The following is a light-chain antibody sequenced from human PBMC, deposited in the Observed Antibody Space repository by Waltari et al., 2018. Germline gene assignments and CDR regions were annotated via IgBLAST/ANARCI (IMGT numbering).Light chain of an antibody. J-gene: IGLJ3*02. CDR1: TSDVGCYNY. CDR2: DVT. V-gene: IGLV2-11*01. CDR3: CSFAGTYTWV. Sequence: SALTQPRSVSGSPGQSVTLPCTGTTSDVGCYNYVSWYQPHPGKAPKLTIFDVTQRPSGVPDRFSGSKSANTASLTISGLQAEDEADYYCCSFAGTYTWVFGGGTKVTVL.